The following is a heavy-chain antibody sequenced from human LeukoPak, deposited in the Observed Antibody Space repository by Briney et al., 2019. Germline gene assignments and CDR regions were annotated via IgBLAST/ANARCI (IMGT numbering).Heavy chain of an antibody. J-gene: IGHJ5*02. V-gene: IGHV4-38-2*02. CDR3: ARDLGLTISDNWFDP. D-gene: IGHD3-3*01. Sequence: SETLSLTCTVSDYSISSGYFWTWIRPPPGKGLEWIGSIFHTGSSYYNPSLKSPVAISVDTFKNQFSLELSSVTAADTAVYYCARDLGLTISDNWFDPWGQGTLVTVSS. CDR1: DYSISSGYF. CDR2: IFHTGSS.